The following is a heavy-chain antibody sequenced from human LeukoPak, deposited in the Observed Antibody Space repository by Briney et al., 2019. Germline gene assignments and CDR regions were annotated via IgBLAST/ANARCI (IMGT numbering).Heavy chain of an antibody. CDR3: ARGSHKVVVVPAAILQITGMDV. CDR1: GGSFSGYY. V-gene: IGHV4-34*01. CDR2: INHSGST. Sequence: SETLSLTCAVYGGSFSGYYWSWIRQPPGKGLEWIGEINHSGSTNYNPSLKSRVTISVDTSKNQFSLKLSSVTAADTAVYYCARGSHKVVVVPAAILQITGMDVWGQGTTVTVSS. D-gene: IGHD2-2*02. J-gene: IGHJ6*02.